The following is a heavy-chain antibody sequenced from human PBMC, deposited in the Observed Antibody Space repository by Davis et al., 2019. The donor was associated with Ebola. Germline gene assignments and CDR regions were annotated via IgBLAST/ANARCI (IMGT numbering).Heavy chain of an antibody. CDR3: ARGEGAPDN. J-gene: IGHJ4*02. V-gene: IGHV1-18*01. D-gene: IGHD1-26*01. Sequence: AASVKVSCKPVGYSFTTYGLSWVRQAPGQGLEWLGWIRTYDGNTNYAQKLQDRVTMTTDTPTTTVFMEVRNLRSDDTAVYWCARGEGAPDNWGQGTLVTVSS. CDR2: IRTYDGNT. CDR1: GYSFTTYG.